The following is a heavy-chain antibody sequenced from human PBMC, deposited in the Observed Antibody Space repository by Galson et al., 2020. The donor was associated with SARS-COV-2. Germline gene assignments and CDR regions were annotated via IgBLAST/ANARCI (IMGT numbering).Heavy chain of an antibody. D-gene: IGHD3-9*01. CDR3: ARQKDDILTGYLPGATFPDY. J-gene: IGHJ4*02. Sequence: LETLSLTCTVSGGSISSSSYYWGWIRQPPGKGLEWIGSIYYSGSTYYNPSLKSRVTISVDTSKNQFSLKLSSVTAADTAVYYCARQKDDILTGYLPGATFPDYWGQGALVTVSP. V-gene: IGHV4-39*01. CDR1: GGSISSSSYY. CDR2: IYYSGST.